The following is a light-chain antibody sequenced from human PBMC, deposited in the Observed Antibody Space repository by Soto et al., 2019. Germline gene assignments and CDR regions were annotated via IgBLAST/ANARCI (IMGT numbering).Light chain of an antibody. V-gene: IGLV2-8*01. J-gene: IGLJ2*01. CDR3: SSYAGSSNLV. Sequence: QSALTQPPSASGSPGQSVTISCTGTSSDVGGYNFVSWYQQHPGKAPKLMIYDVNKRPSGVPDRFSGSKSGNTASLTVSGLQAEDEADYYCSSYAGSSNLVFGGGTKVTVL. CDR1: SSDVGGYNF. CDR2: DVN.